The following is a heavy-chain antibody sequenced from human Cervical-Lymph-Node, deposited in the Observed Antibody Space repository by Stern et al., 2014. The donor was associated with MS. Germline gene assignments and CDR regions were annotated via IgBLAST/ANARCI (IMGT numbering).Heavy chain of an antibody. D-gene: IGHD4-11*01. CDR2: INTNPGDP. CDR3: ARQDSNYIFDY. Sequence: VQLVESGSELKNPGASVKVSCKGSGYTFTNYALNWVRQAPGQGLEWMGWINTNPGDPTDAQDFKGSGGFSLDSSVSTAYLQISGLKAEDTAVYYCARQDSNYIFDYWGQGTLVTVSS. CDR1: GYTFTNYA. V-gene: IGHV7-4-1*02. J-gene: IGHJ4*02.